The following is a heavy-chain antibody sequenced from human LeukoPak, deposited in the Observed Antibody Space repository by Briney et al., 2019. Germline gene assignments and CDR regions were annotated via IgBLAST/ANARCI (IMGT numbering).Heavy chain of an antibody. D-gene: IGHD3-10*01. CDR1: GFTFSSYA. CDR3: AKAKSAMVRGAPNYYYYGMDV. Sequence: PGGSLRLSCAASGFTFSSYAMSWVRQAPGKGLEWVSAISGSGGSTYYADSVKGRFTISRDNSKNTLYLQMNSLRAEDMAVYYCAKAKSAMVRGAPNYYYYGMDVWGQGTTVTVSS. J-gene: IGHJ6*02. CDR2: ISGSGGST. V-gene: IGHV3-23*01.